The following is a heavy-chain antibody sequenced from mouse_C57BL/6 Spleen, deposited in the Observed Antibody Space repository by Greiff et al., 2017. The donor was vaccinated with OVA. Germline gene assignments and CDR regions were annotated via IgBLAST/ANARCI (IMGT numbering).Heavy chain of an antibody. D-gene: IGHD1-1*01. CDR3: AAGSSYKDY. CDR2: LDPSDSYT. J-gene: IGHJ2*01. V-gene: IGHV1-69*01. Sequence: VQLQQPGAELVMPGASVKLSCKASGYTFTSYWMHWVKQRPGQGLEWIGELDPSDSYTNYNQKFKGKSTLTVDKSSSTAYMQLSSLTSEDSAVYYCAAGSSYKDYWGQGTTLTVSS. CDR1: GYTFTSYW.